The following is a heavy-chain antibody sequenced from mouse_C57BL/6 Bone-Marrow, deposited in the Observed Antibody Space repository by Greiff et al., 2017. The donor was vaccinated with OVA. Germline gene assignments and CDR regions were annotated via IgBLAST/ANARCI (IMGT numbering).Heavy chain of an antibody. J-gene: IGHJ3*01. CDR1: GYSITSGYY. CDR3: AREGAY. CDR2: ISYDGSN. Sequence: EVQRVESGPGLVKPSQSLSLTCSVTGYSITSGYYWNWIRQFPGNKLEWMGYISYDGSNNYNPSLKNRISITRDTSKHQFFLKLNSVTTEDTATYYCAREGAYWGPGTLVTVSA. V-gene: IGHV3-6*01.